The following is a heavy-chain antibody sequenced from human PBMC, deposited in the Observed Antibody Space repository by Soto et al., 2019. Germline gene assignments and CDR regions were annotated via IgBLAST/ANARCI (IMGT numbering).Heavy chain of an antibody. V-gene: IGHV3-33*01. J-gene: IGHJ4*02. Sequence: GGSLRLSCAASGFDFRIYAMHWVRQAPGKGLEWVATIFKDGSNEYYEDSVKGRFTISRDDSKNTMFLQMNSLRVEDTAVYYCVRGMGVYHVDYWGQGALVTVSS. CDR3: VRGMGVYHVDY. CDR1: GFDFRIYA. D-gene: IGHD2-8*02. CDR2: IFKDGSNE.